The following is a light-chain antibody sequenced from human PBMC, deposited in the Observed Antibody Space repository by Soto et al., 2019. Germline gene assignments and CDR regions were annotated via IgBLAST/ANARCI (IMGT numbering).Light chain of an antibody. Sequence: QSALTQPASVSGSPGQSITISCTGTSSDVGGYNYVSWYQQHPGKAPKLMIYEVSNRPSGVSNRFSGSKSGNTASLTISGLQAEDEADYYGSSYTSRSTLVFGTGTKLT. CDR3: SSYTSRSTLV. J-gene: IGLJ1*01. CDR1: SSDVGGYNY. V-gene: IGLV2-14*01. CDR2: EVS.